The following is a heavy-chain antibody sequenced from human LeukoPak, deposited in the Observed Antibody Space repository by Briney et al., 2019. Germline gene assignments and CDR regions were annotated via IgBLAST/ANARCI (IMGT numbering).Heavy chain of an antibody. D-gene: IGHD1/OR15-1a*01. CDR2: LLPIFGTT. V-gene: IGHV1-69*05. CDR1: GRTFSSCS. CDR3: ARGSWSNVGYYYDYYMDV. Sequence: TVKVFCNAPGRTFSSCSISWVRHARGQGLEWKGGLLPIFGTTKYAQKFQGRVTITTNESTSTAYMGLSSLTSEDTALYYCARGSWSNVGYYYDYYMDVWGKGTTVTVSS. J-gene: IGHJ6*03.